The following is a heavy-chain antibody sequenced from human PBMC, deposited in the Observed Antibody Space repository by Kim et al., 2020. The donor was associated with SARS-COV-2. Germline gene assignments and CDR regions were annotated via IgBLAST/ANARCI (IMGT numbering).Heavy chain of an antibody. Sequence: GGSLRLSCAASGFTFSSYSMNWVRQAPGKGLEWVSSISSSSSYIYYADSVKGRFTISRDNAKNSLYLQMNSLRAEDTAVYYCATELGGGGFDYWGQGTLVTVSS. D-gene: IGHD1-26*01. CDR1: GFTFSSYS. CDR3: ATELGGGGFDY. CDR2: ISSSSSYI. V-gene: IGHV3-21*01. J-gene: IGHJ4*02.